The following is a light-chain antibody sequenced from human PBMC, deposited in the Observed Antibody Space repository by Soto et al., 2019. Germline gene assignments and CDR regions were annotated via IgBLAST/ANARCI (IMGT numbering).Light chain of an antibody. J-gene: IGKJ5*01. CDR3: QQRSVWPIT. V-gene: IGKV3-11*01. CDR1: QSVSSSY. CDR2: DAS. Sequence: EIVLTQSPGTLSLSPGERATLSCRSSQSVSSSYLVWSQQKPGQSPRLLIYDASHRATGVPARFSGSGSGTDFTLTISGLEPEDFAVYYCQQRSVWPITFGQGTRLEIK.